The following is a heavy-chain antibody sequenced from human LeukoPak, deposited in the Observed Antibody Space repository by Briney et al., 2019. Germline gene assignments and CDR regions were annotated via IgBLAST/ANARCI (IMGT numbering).Heavy chain of an antibody. V-gene: IGHV3-48*04. J-gene: IGHJ4*02. CDR3: ARDLAAAGTPLVGY. Sequence: GGSLRLSCAASGFTFSSYSMNWIRQAPGKGLEWVSYISSSSSTIYYADSVKGRFTISRDNAKNSLYLQMNSLRAEDTAVYYCARDLAAAGTPLVGYWGQGTLVTVSS. D-gene: IGHD6-13*01. CDR2: ISSSSSTI. CDR1: GFTFSSYS.